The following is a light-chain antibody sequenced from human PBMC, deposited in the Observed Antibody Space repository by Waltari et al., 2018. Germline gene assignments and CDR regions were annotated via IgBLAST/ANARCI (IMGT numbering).Light chain of an antibody. CDR3: AAWDASHVV. J-gene: IGLJ2*01. CDR1: SSNIGTNY. Sequence: QSVLTQPPSASGTPGQRVTISCSGSSSNIGTNYVNWYQQFPGTAPQLLIYRNNQRPSGVPDRFSGSKSGTSASLAISGLRSEDEAEYYCAAWDASHVVFGGGTKLTVL. CDR2: RNN. V-gene: IGLV1-47*01.